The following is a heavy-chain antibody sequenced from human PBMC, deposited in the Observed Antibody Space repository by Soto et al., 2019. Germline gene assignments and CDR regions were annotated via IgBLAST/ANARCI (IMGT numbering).Heavy chain of an antibody. CDR2: IYHSGST. CDR1: GGSISSSNW. J-gene: IGHJ6*02. V-gene: IGHV4-4*02. CDR3: ASSSGFPKDYYYYGMDV. D-gene: IGHD3-9*01. Sequence: SETLSLTCAVSGGSISSSNWWSWVRQPPGKGLEWIGEIYHSGSTNYNPSLKSRVTISVDTSKNQFSLQLNSVTAADTAVYYCASSSGFPKDYYYYGMDVWGQGTTVTVSS.